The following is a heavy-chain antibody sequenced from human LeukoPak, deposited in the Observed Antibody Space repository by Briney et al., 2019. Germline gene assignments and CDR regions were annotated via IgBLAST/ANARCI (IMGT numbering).Heavy chain of an antibody. Sequence: GGSLRLSCAPSGFTFSSYAMSWVRQAPGKGLEWVSVISGGGGSTYYADSVKGRFTISRDNSKNTLFLQMNSLRAEDTAVYYCAKGGYCSSTSCYVGWFDPWGQGTLVTVSS. CDR3: AKGGYCSSTSCYVGWFDP. CDR1: GFTFSSYA. D-gene: IGHD2-2*01. V-gene: IGHV3-23*01. CDR2: ISGGGGST. J-gene: IGHJ5*02.